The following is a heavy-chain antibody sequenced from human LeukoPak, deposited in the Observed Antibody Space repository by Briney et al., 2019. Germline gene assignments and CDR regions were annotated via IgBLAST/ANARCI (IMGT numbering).Heavy chain of an antibody. CDR2: INSIGDSRTT. V-gene: IGHV3-15*05. Sequence: PGGSLTLSCAPSGLTFTNAWMSSVRHAPGKGLEWVVRINSIGDSRTTEYTAHVQGRFTISRDDSRNTLYLKMNSLKTEDTAVYYCTTGRDRWQLLFEIWGQGTMVAVSS. D-gene: IGHD4-23*01. CDR1: GLTFTNAW. CDR3: TTGRDRWQLLFEI. J-gene: IGHJ3*02.